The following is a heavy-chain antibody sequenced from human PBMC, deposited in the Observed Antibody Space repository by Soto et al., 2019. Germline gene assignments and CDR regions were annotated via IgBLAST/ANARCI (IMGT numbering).Heavy chain of an antibody. D-gene: IGHD3-10*01. Sequence: QVQLQESGPGLVKPSQTLSLTCTVSGGSISSAGYNWSWIRQDPGKGLEWVGYIFYSGSTYYNPSLKSRVTISVDTSKNQFSLKLSSVTAADTAVYYCAGYGSGTYYPTTFDYWGQGTLVTVSS. CDR2: IFYSGST. J-gene: IGHJ4*02. V-gene: IGHV4-31*03. CDR1: GGSISSAGYN. CDR3: AGYGSGTYYPTTFDY.